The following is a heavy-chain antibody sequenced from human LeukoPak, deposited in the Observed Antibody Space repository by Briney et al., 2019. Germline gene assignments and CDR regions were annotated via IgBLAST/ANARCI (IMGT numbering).Heavy chain of an antibody. J-gene: IGHJ6*03. CDR2: IYYSGST. CDR3: ARQIGVVITPYYYYYMDV. Sequence: PSETLSLSCTVSGGPISSSSYYWGWIRQPPGKGLEWIGSIYYSGSTYYNPSLKSRVTISVDTSKNQFPLKLSSVTAADTAVYYCARQIGVVITPYYYYYMDVWGKGTTVTVSS. D-gene: IGHD3-3*01. V-gene: IGHV4-39*01. CDR1: GGPISSSSYY.